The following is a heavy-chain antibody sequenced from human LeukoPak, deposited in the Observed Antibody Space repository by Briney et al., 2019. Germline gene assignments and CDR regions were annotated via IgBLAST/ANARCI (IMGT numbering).Heavy chain of an antibody. CDR2: IIPILGIA. CDR3: AIKQLGYNSSWYGHYYYGMDV. Sequence: GSSVKVSCKASGGTFSSYAISWVRQAPGQGLEWMGRIIPILGIANYAQKFQGRVTITADKSTSTAYMELSSLRSEDTAVYYCAIKQLGYNSSWYGHYYYGMDVWGQGTTVTVSS. CDR1: GGTFSSYA. D-gene: IGHD6-13*01. V-gene: IGHV1-69*04. J-gene: IGHJ6*02.